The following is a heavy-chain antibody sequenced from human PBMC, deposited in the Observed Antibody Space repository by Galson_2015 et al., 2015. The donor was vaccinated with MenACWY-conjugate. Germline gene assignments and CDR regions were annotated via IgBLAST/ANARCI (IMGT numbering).Heavy chain of an antibody. J-gene: IGHJ6*02. CDR2: ISPGDSNT. Sequence: QSGAEVKKSGESLQISCPGSGSSFTTYWIAWVRQMPGRGLEWVGLISPGDSNTRYSPSFQGQVTISADKSISTAYLQWSSLKASDTAMYYCARHPPGGRGVDVSGQGTTVTVSS. D-gene: IGHD1-26*01. CDR3: ARHPPGGRGVDV. V-gene: IGHV5-51*01. CDR1: GSSFTTYW.